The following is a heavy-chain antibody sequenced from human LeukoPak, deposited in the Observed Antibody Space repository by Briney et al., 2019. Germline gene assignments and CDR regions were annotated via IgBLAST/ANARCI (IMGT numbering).Heavy chain of an antibody. V-gene: IGHV3-72*01. CDR1: GFTFNDHY. J-gene: IGHJ4*02. CDR3: TRGPADY. CDR2: TRTKANSYST. Sequence: GGSLILSCAASGFTFNDHYMDWVRQAPGKGLERVGRTRTKANSYSTEYAASVKGRFTISRDDSKNSLYLQMNSLKTEDTAVYYCTRGPADYWGQGTLVTVSS.